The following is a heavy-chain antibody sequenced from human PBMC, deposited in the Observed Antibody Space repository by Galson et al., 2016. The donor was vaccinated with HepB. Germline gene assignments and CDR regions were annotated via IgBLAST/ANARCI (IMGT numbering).Heavy chain of an antibody. CDR1: AFSFSSYS. CDR3: ARVDLYYHDGTYPRSWFDP. J-gene: IGHJ5*02. Sequence: SLRLSCAASAFSFSSYSMNWVRQAPGKGLEWISYISSTRTITYYADSVKGRFTISRDNAKNSLYLQMDSLRDDDTAVYYCARVDLYYHDGTYPRSWFDPWGQGTLVTVSS. D-gene: IGHD3-22*01. CDR2: ISSTRTIT. V-gene: IGHV3-48*02.